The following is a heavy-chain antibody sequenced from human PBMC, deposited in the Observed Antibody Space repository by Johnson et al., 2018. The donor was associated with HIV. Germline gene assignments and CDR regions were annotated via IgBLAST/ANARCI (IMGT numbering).Heavy chain of an antibody. Sequence: QVQLVESGGGLVKPGGSLRLSCAAFGFTFSDYYMSWIRQAPGQGLEWVSYISSSGSTINYADSVKGRFTISRNNAKNSLYLQTNSLRAEDTAVYYCARVWRNEGRHAFDIWGQGTMVTVSS. CDR1: GFTFSDYY. CDR3: ARVWRNEGRHAFDI. CDR2: ISSSGSTI. J-gene: IGHJ3*02. V-gene: IGHV3-11*04. D-gene: IGHD1-1*01.